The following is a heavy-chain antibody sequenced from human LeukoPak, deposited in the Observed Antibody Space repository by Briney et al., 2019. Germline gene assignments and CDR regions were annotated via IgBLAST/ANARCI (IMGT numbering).Heavy chain of an antibody. CDR1: GFSFNSYI. CDR2: VWDDGNEQ. D-gene: IGHD6-6*01. CDR3: AREEYSTSFDY. V-gene: IGHV3-33*01. Sequence: GGSLRLSSAASGFSFNSYIMHWVRRAPDKGLEWVALVWDDGNEQYYADPVKGRFTISRDNSKNTLYLQMNSLRVEDTAVYYCAREEYSTSFDYWGQGTLVTVSP. J-gene: IGHJ4*02.